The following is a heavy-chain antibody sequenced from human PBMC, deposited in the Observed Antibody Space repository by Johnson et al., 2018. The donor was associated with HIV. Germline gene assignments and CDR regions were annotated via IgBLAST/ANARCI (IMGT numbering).Heavy chain of an antibody. Sequence: QMQLVESGGGVVQPGGSLRLSCAASGFTFSSYGMHWVRQAPGKGLEWVAVIYSGGSTYYADSVKGRFTISRDNSKNTLYLQMNSLRTEDTAMDYCAKGHSSGDPKDAVDIWGRGTIVTVSS. D-gene: IGHD3-22*01. CDR2: IYSGGST. J-gene: IGHJ3*02. V-gene: IGHV3-NL1*01. CDR1: GFTFSSYG. CDR3: AKGHSSGDPKDAVDI.